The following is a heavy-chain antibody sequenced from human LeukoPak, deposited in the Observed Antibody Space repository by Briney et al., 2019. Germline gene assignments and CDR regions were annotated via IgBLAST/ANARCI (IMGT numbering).Heavy chain of an antibody. Sequence: QAGGSLRLSCAASGFAFSTYALTWVRQTPGKGPEWVSGIGGSGDKTYYADSVKGRFTISRDNSKNTMFLQMSNLRVEDTATYYCAKPSGDYDYFDYWGQGALVTVSS. CDR3: AKPSGDYDYFDY. V-gene: IGHV3-23*01. J-gene: IGHJ4*02. CDR2: IGGSGDKT. CDR1: GFAFSTYA. D-gene: IGHD3-22*01.